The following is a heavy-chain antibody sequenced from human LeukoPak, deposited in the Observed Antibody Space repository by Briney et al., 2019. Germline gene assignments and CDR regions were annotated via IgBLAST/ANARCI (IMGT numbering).Heavy chain of an antibody. V-gene: IGHV4-59*08. CDR3: ARLKARDAFDI. Sequence: PSVTLSLTCTVSGGSIGSYYWNWIRQSPGTGLEWIGYVYYSGSTMYNPSLWSRVTISVDTSQNQFSLKLSSVTAADTAVYYCARLKARDAFDIWGQGTMVTVSP. J-gene: IGHJ3*02. CDR2: VYYSGST. CDR1: GGSIGSYY.